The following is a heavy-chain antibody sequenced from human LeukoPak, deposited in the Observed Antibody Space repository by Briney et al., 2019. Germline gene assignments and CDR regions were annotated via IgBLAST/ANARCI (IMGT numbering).Heavy chain of an antibody. Sequence: SETLSLTCTVSGGSISSTSYYWGWIRQPPGKGLEWMGSIYYSGSTYYNPSLKSRLTISVDTSKNQFSLKLSSVTAADTAIYYCASYSGYVWLTGYWGQGTLVTVSS. CDR3: ASYSGYVWLTGY. CDR2: IYYSGST. CDR1: GGSISSTSYY. V-gene: IGHV4-39*07. J-gene: IGHJ4*02. D-gene: IGHD5-12*01.